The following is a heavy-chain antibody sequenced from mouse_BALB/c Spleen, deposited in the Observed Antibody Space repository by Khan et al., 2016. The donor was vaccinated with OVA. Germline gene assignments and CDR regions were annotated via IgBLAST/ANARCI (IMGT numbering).Heavy chain of an antibody. Sequence: QVQLKQSGAELARPGASVKLSCKASGYTFTDYYINWVKQRTGQGLEWIGEISPGSGDTYYTEKFKGQATLTADKSSTTAYMQLSSLTSEASAVYCCASRNYFGDTFAYWGQGTLVTVAA. V-gene: IGHV1-77*01. CDR2: ISPGSGDT. CDR1: GYTFTDYY. D-gene: IGHD1-2*01. CDR3: ASRNYFGDTFAY. J-gene: IGHJ3*01.